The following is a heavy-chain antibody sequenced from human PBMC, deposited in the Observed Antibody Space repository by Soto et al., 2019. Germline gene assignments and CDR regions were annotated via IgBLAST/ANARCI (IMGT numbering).Heavy chain of an antibody. CDR3: ARGPHYYDSSGYLFDY. J-gene: IGHJ4*02. CDR2: ISYDGSNK. Sequence: LRLSCAASGFTFSSYAMHWVRQAPGKGLEWVAVISYDGSNKYYADSVKGRFTISRDNSKNTLYLQMNSLRAEDTAVYYCARGPHYYDSSGYLFDYWGQGTLVTVSS. V-gene: IGHV3-30-3*01. D-gene: IGHD3-22*01. CDR1: GFTFSSYA.